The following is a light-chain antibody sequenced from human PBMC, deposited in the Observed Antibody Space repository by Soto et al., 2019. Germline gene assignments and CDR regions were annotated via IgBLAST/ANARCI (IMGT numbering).Light chain of an antibody. Sequence: EIVLTQSPGTLSLSPGERATLSCRASHSASSSLAWYQQKPGQAPRLLIYGASSRTTGPPDRFSGGGSGTDFTLTISRLEPEDFAVDYCHQYGSSPPWTFGQGTKVEIK. J-gene: IGKJ1*01. CDR1: HSASSS. CDR2: GAS. V-gene: IGKV3-20*01. CDR3: HQYGSSPPWT.